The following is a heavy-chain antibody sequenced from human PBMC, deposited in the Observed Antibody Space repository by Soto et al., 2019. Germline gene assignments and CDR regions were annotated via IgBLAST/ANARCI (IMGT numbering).Heavy chain of an antibody. D-gene: IGHD4-17*01. J-gene: IGHJ3*02. CDR2: IYYNGST. Sequence: ASETLSLTCTVSGGSISSYYWTWIRQPPGRGLEWIGYIYYNGSTNYNPSLKSRVTISIDTSKNQFSLKLTSVTAADTAIYYCARDTTVTDAFDIWGQGTMVTVSS. CDR1: GGSISSYY. CDR3: ARDTTVTDAFDI. V-gene: IGHV4-59*01.